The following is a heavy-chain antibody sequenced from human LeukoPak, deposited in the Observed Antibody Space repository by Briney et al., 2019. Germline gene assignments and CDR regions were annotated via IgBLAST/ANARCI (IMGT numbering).Heavy chain of an antibody. CDR1: GVSIRSYY. D-gene: IGHD3-10*01. Sequence: SETLSLTCTVSGVSIRSYYWSWIRQSAGKGLEWIGRFYTSGSTNYNPSLKSRITMSVDRSKNQFSLKLSSVTAADTAVYYCAREGSMVRGVTDSDYWGQGTLVTVSS. J-gene: IGHJ4*02. CDR3: AREGSMVRGVTDSDY. V-gene: IGHV4-4*07. CDR2: FYTSGST.